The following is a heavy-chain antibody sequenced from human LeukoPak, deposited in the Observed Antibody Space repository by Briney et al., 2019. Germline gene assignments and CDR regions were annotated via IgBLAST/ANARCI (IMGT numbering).Heavy chain of an antibody. V-gene: IGHV3-30*03. CDR2: ISYDGSSK. CDR3: ARTTYGDYGPSDY. J-gene: IGHJ4*02. D-gene: IGHD4-17*01. CDR1: GFTFSSYG. Sequence: PGGSLRLSCAASGFTFSSYGMHWVRQAPGKGLEWVAVISYDGSSKYYADSVKGRFTISRDNSMNTLYLQMNSLRAEDTDVYYCARTTYGDYGPSDYWGQGTLVTVSS.